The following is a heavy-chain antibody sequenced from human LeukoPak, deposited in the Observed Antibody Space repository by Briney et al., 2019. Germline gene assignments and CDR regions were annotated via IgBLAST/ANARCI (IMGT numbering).Heavy chain of an antibody. V-gene: IGHV1-69*01. D-gene: IGHD6-6*01. CDR2: IIPIFGTA. J-gene: IGHJ6*03. CDR3: ARDIAARPRGLDMDV. CDR1: GGTFSSYA. Sequence: ASVKVSCKASGGTFSSYAISWVRQAPGQGLEWMGEIIPIFGTANYAQKFQGRVTITADESTSTAYMELSSLRSEDTAVYYCARDIAARPRGLDMDVWGKGTTVTVSS.